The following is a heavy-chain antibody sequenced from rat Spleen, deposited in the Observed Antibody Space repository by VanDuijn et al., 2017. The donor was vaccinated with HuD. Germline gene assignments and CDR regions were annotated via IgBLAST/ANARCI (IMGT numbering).Heavy chain of an antibody. Sequence: QVQLKESGPGLVQPSQTLSLTCTVSGFSLTSYHVSWVRQPPGKSLVWMGTIWAGGGTNYKSAVQSRLSISRDTSKSQIFLKMNRLQPEDTGTYYCARHLREASGVMDVWGQGASVTVSS. V-gene: IGHV2-72*01. D-gene: IGHD4-3*01. CDR2: IWAGGGT. CDR3: ARHLREASGVMDV. CDR1: GFSLTSYH. J-gene: IGHJ4*01.